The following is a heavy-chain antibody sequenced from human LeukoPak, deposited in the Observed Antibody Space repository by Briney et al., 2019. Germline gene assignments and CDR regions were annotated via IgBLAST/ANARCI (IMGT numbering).Heavy chain of an antibody. CDR3: APRSGPSTRFDY. CDR1: GFTFSSYG. J-gene: IGHJ4*02. D-gene: IGHD2-8*02. Sequence: PGGSLRLSCAASGFTFSSYGMHWVRQAPGKGLEWVAFIRYDGTNKYYADSVKGRFTISRDNSKNTLYLQMNSLRAEDTAVYYCAPRSGPSTRFDYWGQGTLVTVSS. V-gene: IGHV3-30*02. CDR2: IRYDGTNK.